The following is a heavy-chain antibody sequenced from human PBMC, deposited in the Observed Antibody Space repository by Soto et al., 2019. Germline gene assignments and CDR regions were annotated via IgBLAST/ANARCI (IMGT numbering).Heavy chain of an antibody. D-gene: IGHD5-18*01. CDR1: GVTLTNIC. J-gene: IGHJ4*02. CDR3: SHGYYKYFDS. CDR2: IKSKTDGGTT. V-gene: IGHV3-15*07. Sequence: PGGSLRLSCAVSGVTLTNICMNWVRQAPGKGPEWVGRIKSKTDGGTTDYAAPVKGRFTISRDDSENTLYLQMNSLKTEDTAVYYCSHGYYKYFDSWGQGTLVTVSS.